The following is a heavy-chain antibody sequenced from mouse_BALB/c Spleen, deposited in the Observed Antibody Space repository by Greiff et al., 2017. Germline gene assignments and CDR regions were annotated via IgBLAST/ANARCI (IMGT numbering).Heavy chain of an antibody. D-gene: IGHD2-3*01. CDR1: GFTFSSYT. Sequence: EVHLVESGGGLVQPGGSLKLSCAASGFTFSSYTMSWVRQTPEKRLEWVAYISNGGGSTYYPDTVKGRFTISRDNAKNTLYLQMSSLKSEDTAMYYCARHDLIYDGYYDYYAMDYWGQGTSVTVSS. J-gene: IGHJ4*01. CDR2: ISNGGGST. V-gene: IGHV5-12-2*01. CDR3: ARHDLIYDGYYDYYAMDY.